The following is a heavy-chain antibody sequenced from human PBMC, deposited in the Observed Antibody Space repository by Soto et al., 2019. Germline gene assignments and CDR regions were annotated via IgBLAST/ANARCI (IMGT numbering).Heavy chain of an antibody. CDR2: IIPISDTT. Sequence: QVQLVQSGAEVKKPGSSVKVSCKASGGTFSSYAISWVRQAPGQGLEWMGGIIPISDTTNYAQKFQGRVTITADESTSTAYMERSRLRSEDTAVYYCARSQGSSTSLEIYYYYYYVMDVWGQGTTVTVSS. J-gene: IGHJ6*02. CDR3: ARSQGSSTSLEIYYYYYYVMDV. D-gene: IGHD2-2*01. CDR1: GGTFSSYA. V-gene: IGHV1-69*01.